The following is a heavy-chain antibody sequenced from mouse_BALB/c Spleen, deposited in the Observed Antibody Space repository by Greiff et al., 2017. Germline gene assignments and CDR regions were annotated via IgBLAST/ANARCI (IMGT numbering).Heavy chain of an antibody. J-gene: IGHJ3*01. CDR3: AYYDYLFAY. V-gene: IGHV14-1*02. D-gene: IGHD2-4*01. Sequence: EVQLQQSGAELVRPGVSVKISCKGSGYTFTDYAMHWVKQSHAKSLEWIGRIDPANGNTKYDPKFQGKATITADTSSNTAYLQLSSLTSEDTAVYYCAYYDYLFAYWGQGTLVTVSA. CDR1: GYTFTDYA. CDR2: IDPANGNT.